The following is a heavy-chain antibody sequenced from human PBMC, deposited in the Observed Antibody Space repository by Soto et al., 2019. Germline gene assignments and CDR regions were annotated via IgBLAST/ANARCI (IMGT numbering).Heavy chain of an antibody. Sequence: PGGSLRLSCAASGFTFSSYAMSWVRQAPGKGLEWVAVIWYDGSNKYYADSVKGRFTISRDNSKNTLYLQMNSLRAEDTAVYYCARDLSYYDFWSGYYRTYYYYGMDVWGQGTTVTVSS. D-gene: IGHD3-3*01. V-gene: IGHV3-33*08. CDR2: IWYDGSNK. J-gene: IGHJ6*02. CDR3: ARDLSYYDFWSGYYRTYYYYGMDV. CDR1: GFTFSSYA.